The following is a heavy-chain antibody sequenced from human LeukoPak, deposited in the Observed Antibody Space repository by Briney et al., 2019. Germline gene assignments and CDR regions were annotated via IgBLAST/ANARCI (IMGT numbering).Heavy chain of an antibody. Sequence: GGSLRLSCVASGFTFSSSWMNWVRQAPGKGLEWVANIKGDGSVQSYVDSVKGRFTISRDNAKNSLYLQMNSLRAEDTAVYYCAREDQQLADYWGQGTLVTVSS. CDR1: GFTFSSSW. J-gene: IGHJ4*02. CDR2: IKGDGSVQ. V-gene: IGHV3-7*01. CDR3: AREDQQLADY. D-gene: IGHD6-13*01.